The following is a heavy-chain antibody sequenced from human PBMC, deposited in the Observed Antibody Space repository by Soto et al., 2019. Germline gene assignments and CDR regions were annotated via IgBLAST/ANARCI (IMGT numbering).Heavy chain of an antibody. J-gene: IGHJ5*02. CDR2: TWYDESIK. Sequence: HPVGSLRLSCAESGFTFSDYGMHWVRQAPGKGLEWVALTWYDESIKLYADSVKGRFTISRDNSKNTLYLQMNNLRVEDTARYYCARDYSAGAGENCFDPCGQRTLVTVSS. CDR1: GFTFSDYG. CDR3: ARDYSAGAGENCFDP. V-gene: IGHV3-33*01. D-gene: IGHD1-26*01.